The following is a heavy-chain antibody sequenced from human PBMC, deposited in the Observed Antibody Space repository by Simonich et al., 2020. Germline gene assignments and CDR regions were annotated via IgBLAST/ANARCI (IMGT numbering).Heavy chain of an antibody. Sequence: EVQLVESGGGLVKPGGYLRLSCAASVFTFSSYSMNWFRPAPGKGLEWVSYISSSNSYKYYADSVKGRLTISRDNAKNSLYLQMNSLRAEDTAVYYCARWIAVAGTGAYGMDVWGQGTTVTVSS. D-gene: IGHD6-19*01. CDR2: ISSSNSYK. CDR1: VFTFSSYS. J-gene: IGHJ6*02. CDR3: ARWIAVAGTGAYGMDV. V-gene: IGHV3-21*01.